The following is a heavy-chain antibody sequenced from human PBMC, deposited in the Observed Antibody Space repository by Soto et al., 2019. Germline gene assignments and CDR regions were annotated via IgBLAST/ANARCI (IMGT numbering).Heavy chain of an antibody. CDR1: GFTFRSYA. CDR3: AKNPGYYYDSTGYHFDY. D-gene: IGHD3-22*01. J-gene: IGHJ4*02. CDR2: ISGSGGRT. Sequence: QPGGSLRLSCAASGFTFRSYAMSWVRQAPGEGLEWVSTISGSGGRTYYADSVKGRFTISRDNSKNTLYLQMNSLRAEDTAVYYCAKNPGYYYDSTGYHFDYWGQGTLVTVSS. V-gene: IGHV3-23*01.